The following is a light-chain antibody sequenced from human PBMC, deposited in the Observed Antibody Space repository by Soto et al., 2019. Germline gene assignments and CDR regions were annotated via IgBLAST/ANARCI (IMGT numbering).Light chain of an antibody. J-gene: IGLJ1*01. V-gene: IGLV1-40*01. CDR1: SSNIGAGYD. CDR2: ANI. CDR3: YSYAGENLYV. Sequence: QSVLTQPPSVSGAPGQRVTISCTGSSSNIGAGYDVHWYQQRPGAAPKLLISANINRPSGVPDRFSGSKSGTTASLTISGLQAEDEAHYYCYSYAGENLYVFGSGTKVTVL.